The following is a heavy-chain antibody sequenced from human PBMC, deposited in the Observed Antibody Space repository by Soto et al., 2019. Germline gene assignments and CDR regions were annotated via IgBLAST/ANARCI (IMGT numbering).Heavy chain of an antibody. CDR1: GGSISSSNYY. CDR2: LYYSGST. J-gene: IGHJ4*02. CDR3: ARLGRYCSSTSCYSFHY. Sequence: QLQLQESGPGLVKPSETLSLTCTVSGGSISSSNYYWGWIRQPPGKGLEWIGSLYYSGSTYYNPSLKSRVTISVDTSKNQFSLKLSSVTAADTAMYYCARLGRYCSSTSCYSFHYWGQGTLVTVSS. V-gene: IGHV4-39*01. D-gene: IGHD2-2*01.